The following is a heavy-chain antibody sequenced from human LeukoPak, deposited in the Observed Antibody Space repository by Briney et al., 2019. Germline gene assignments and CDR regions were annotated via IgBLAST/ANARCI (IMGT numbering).Heavy chain of an antibody. CDR1: GGSISSYY. CDR2: IYYSGST. V-gene: IGHV4-59*08. CDR3: ARLSRYYYYGMDV. J-gene: IGHJ6*02. Sequence: SETLSLTCTVSGGSISSYYWSWIRQPPGKGLEWIGYIYYSGSTNYNPSLKSRVTISVDTSKNQFSLKLSSVTAADTAVYYCARLSRYYYYGMDVWGQGTTVTVS.